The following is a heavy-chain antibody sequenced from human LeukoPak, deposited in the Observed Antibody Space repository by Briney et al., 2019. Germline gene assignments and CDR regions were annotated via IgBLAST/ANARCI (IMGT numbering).Heavy chain of an antibody. V-gene: IGHV3-21*04. D-gene: IGHD3-10*01. CDR2: ISSSSSYI. Sequence: PGGSLRLSCAASGFTFSSYSMNWVRQAPGKGLEWVSSISSSSSYIYYADSVKGRFTISRDNAKNSLYLQMNSLRAEDTAVYYCAREEGSGRWGGSYFDYWGQGTLVTVSS. J-gene: IGHJ4*02. CDR1: GFTFSSYS. CDR3: AREEGSGRWGGSYFDY.